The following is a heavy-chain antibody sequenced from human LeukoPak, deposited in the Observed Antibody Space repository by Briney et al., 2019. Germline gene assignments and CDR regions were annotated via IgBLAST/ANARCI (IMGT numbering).Heavy chain of an antibody. Sequence: SETLSLTCTVSGGSISSYYWRWIRQPPGKGLEWIGYIYYSGSTNYNPSLKSRVTISVDTSKNQFSLKLSSVTAADTAVYYCARGRRETARLGVDPWGQGTLVTVSS. CDR2: IYYSGST. V-gene: IGHV4-59*01. CDR3: ARGRRETARLGVDP. D-gene: IGHD2-21*01. CDR1: GGSISSYY. J-gene: IGHJ5*02.